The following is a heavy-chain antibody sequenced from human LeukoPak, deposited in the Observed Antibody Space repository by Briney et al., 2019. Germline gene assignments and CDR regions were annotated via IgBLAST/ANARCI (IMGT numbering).Heavy chain of an antibody. Sequence: ASVKVSCKASGYTFTSYDINWVRQDTGQGLEWMGWMNPNSGNTGYAQKFQGRVTMTRNTSISTAYMELSSLRSEDTAVYYCARGEDTAMGTDYWGQGTLVTVSS. D-gene: IGHD5-18*01. CDR2: MNPNSGNT. J-gene: IGHJ4*02. CDR1: GYTFTSYD. V-gene: IGHV1-8*01. CDR3: ARGEDTAMGTDY.